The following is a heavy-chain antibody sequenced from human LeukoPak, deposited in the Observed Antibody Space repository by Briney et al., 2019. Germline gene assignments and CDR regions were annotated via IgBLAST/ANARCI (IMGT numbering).Heavy chain of an antibody. CDR2: INHSGST. J-gene: IGHJ4*02. Sequence: PSETLSLTCAVYGGSFSGYYWSWIRQPPGKGLEWIGEINHSGSTNYNPSLKGRVTISVDTSKNQFSLKLSSVTAADTAVYYCASLVGATKPFDYWGQGTLVTVSS. D-gene: IGHD1-26*01. CDR3: ASLVGATKPFDY. CDR1: GGSFSGYY. V-gene: IGHV4-34*01.